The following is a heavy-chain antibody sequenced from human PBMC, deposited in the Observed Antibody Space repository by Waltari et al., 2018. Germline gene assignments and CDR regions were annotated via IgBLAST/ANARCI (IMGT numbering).Heavy chain of an antibody. V-gene: IGHV3-33*06. CDR3: AKDLVLRFLEWAFDI. J-gene: IGHJ3*02. D-gene: IGHD3-3*01. Sequence: QVQLVESGGGVVQPGRSLRLSCAASGFTFSSYGMHWVRQAPGKGLEWVAVIWYDGSNKYYADSVKGRFTISRDNSKNTLYLQMNSLRAEDTAVYYCAKDLVLRFLEWAFDIWGQGTMVTVSS. CDR1: GFTFSSYG. CDR2: IWYDGSNK.